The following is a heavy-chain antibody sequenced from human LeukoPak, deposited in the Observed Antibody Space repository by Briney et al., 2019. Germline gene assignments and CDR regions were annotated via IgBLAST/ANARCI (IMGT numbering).Heavy chain of an antibody. Sequence: ASVKVSCKASGYTFTSYDVNWVRQATGQGLEWMGWMNPNSGNTGYAQKFQGRVTMTTDTSTSTAYMELRSLRSDDTAVYYCARDRDYGDYVRFDYWGQGTLVTVSS. CDR1: GYTFTSYD. CDR2: MNPNSGNT. V-gene: IGHV1-8*01. D-gene: IGHD4-17*01. CDR3: ARDRDYGDYVRFDY. J-gene: IGHJ4*02.